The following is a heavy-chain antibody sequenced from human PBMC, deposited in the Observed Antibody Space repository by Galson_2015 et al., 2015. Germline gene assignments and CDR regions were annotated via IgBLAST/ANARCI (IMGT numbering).Heavy chain of an antibody. V-gene: IGHV3-48*02. CDR1: GFTFSDYY. D-gene: IGHD1-26*01. CDR3: ARDPWRGSYKVFYFDY. J-gene: IGHJ4*02. Sequence: SLRLSCAASGFTFSDYYMNWIRQAPGKGLEWVSYISSSSATIYYADSVKGRFTISRDNAKNSLYLQMNSLRDEDTAVYYCARDPWRGSYKVFYFDYWGQGTLVTVSS. CDR2: ISSSSATI.